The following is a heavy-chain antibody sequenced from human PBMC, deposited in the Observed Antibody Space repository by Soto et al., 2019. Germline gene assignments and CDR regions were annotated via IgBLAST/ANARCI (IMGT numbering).Heavy chain of an antibody. CDR3: AKDSLKNVYGDSLDY. D-gene: IGHD4-17*01. CDR2: ISGSGGST. CDR1: GFTFSSYA. V-gene: IGHV3-23*01. Sequence: EVQLLESGGGLVQPGGSLRLSCAASGFTFSSYAMSWVRQAPGKGLEWVSAISGSGGSTYYADSVKGRFTISRDNSKNTLYLQMNSLRAEDTTVYYCAKDSLKNVYGDSLDYWGQGTLVTVSS. J-gene: IGHJ4*02.